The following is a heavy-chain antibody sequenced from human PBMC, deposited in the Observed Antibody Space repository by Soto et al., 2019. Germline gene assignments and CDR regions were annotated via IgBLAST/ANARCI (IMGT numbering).Heavy chain of an antibody. CDR2: TIPMFGTT. J-gene: IGHJ6*02. D-gene: IGHD3-22*01. CDR1: GGTFNSYA. CDR3: TRCGIRYHSIGYYLGIDGMDV. Sequence: QVQLVQSGAEVKKPESSVRVSCKASGGTFNSYAITWVRQAPGQGLEWMGGTIPMFGTTNYAEKFQGRVTISADESTNTAYMELSSLRSEDTAVYYCTRCGIRYHSIGYYLGIDGMDVWVQGTTVIVSS. V-gene: IGHV1-69*12.